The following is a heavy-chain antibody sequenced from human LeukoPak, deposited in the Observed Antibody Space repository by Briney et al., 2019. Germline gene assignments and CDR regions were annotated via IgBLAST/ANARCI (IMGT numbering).Heavy chain of an antibody. CDR2: IPGGGGNT. Sequence: GGSLRLSCAASGFTFSTSGMNWVRQAPGKGLEWVSGIPGGGGNTYYADSVKGRFTISRDNSKNTLYLQMNSLRAEDTAVYYCAREGDYYDSSGYYHYADYWGQGTLVTVSS. J-gene: IGHJ4*02. V-gene: IGHV3-23*01. D-gene: IGHD3-22*01. CDR1: GFTFSTSG. CDR3: AREGDYYDSSGYYHYADY.